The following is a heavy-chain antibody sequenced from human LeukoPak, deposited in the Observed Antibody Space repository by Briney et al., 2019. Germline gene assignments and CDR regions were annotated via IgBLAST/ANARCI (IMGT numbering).Heavy chain of an antibody. J-gene: IGHJ5*02. Sequence: PGGSLRLSCAASGFTVSSNYMSWVRQAPGKELEWVSVIYSGGSTYYADSVKGRFTISRDNSKNTLYLQMNSLRAEDTAVYYCARDTVTRSFDPWGQGILVTVSS. CDR2: IYSGGST. V-gene: IGHV3-66*01. CDR3: ARDTVTRSFDP. D-gene: IGHD4-17*01. CDR1: GFTVSSNY.